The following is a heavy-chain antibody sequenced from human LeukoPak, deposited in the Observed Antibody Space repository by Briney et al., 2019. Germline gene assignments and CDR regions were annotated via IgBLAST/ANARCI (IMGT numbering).Heavy chain of an antibody. V-gene: IGHV3-7*01. CDR3: ARASIQLWSRQFDY. Sequence: GGALRLSCAASGFTFSSYWMSWGRQAPGKGVEGVAHIKQDGSEKYYVDSVKGRFTISRDNAKYSLYLQMNSLRAEDTAVYYCARASIQLWSRQFDYWGQGTLVTVSS. CDR2: IKQDGSEK. D-gene: IGHD5-18*01. J-gene: IGHJ4*02. CDR1: GFTFSSYW.